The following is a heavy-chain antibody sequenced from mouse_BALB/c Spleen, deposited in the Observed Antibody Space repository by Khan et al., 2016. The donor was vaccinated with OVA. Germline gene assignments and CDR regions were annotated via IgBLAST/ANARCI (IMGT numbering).Heavy chain of an antibody. Sequence: EVELVESGGGLVQPGGSRKLSCAASGFTFSSFGMHWVRQAPEKGLDWVAYISFGSATIYYADTVKGRFTISRDNPKNTLFLQMTSLRSEDTAMYYGARSMIRTWYFDVWGAGTTVTVSS. CDR1: GFTFSSFG. D-gene: IGHD2-4*01. CDR2: ISFGSATI. V-gene: IGHV5-17*02. CDR3: ARSMIRTWYFDV. J-gene: IGHJ1*01.